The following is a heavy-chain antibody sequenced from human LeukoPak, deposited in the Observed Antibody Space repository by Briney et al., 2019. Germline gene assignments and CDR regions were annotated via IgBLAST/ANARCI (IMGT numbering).Heavy chain of an antibody. CDR2: INSDGSST. D-gene: IGHD3-10*01. V-gene: IGHV3-74*01. CDR1: GFTFSSYW. J-gene: IGHJ5*02. CDR3: ARGHYFASGNYYRGWFDP. Sequence: GGSLRLSCAASGFTFSSYWMHCVRQAPGKGLVWVSRINSDGSSTSYADSVKGRFTISRDNAKNTLYLQMDSLRAEDTAVYYCARGHYFASGNYYRGWFDPWGQGSLVTVSS.